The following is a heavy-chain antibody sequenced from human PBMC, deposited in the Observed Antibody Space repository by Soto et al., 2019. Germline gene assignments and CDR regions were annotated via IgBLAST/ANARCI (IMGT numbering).Heavy chain of an antibody. Sequence: GESLKISCKASGYIFTNYWIGWVRQMPGKGLEWMGMMYPGGSQIRYSPSFEGQVTISADRSVSTAYLHWSNLKTSDTAIYYCARRMSGPPSIRDMYYRIDVRDQRTTLTVSS. CDR1: GYIFTNYW. CDR3: ARRMSGPPSIRDMYYRIDV. V-gene: IGHV5-51*01. CDR2: MYPGGSQI. D-gene: IGHD3-16*01. J-gene: IGHJ6*02.